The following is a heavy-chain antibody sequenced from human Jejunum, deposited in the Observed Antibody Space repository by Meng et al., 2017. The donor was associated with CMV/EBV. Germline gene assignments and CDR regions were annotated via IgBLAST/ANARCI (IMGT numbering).Heavy chain of an antibody. D-gene: IGHD3-22*01. J-gene: IGHJ6*02. V-gene: IGHV4-30-2*01. CDR3: ARGHYDSSGYRYYYAMDV. Sequence: YDSGNPDYNPSLRSRVTISVDRSKNQVSLNLRSVTAADTAVYFCARGHYDSSGYRYYYAMDVWGQGTTVTVSS. CDR2: YDSGNP.